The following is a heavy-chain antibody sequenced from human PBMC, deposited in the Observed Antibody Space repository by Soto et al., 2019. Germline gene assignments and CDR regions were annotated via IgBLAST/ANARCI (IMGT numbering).Heavy chain of an antibody. CDR3: ARYSSNWFQTEGMDV. Sequence: LSLTCTVSGDSISSYYWNWIRQPAGKGLEWIGRIDASGNSNYNPSLKSRVTMSVDTSKKQFSLKVTSVTAADTAVYYCARYSSNWFQTEGMDVWGQGTTVTVS. CDR1: GDSISSYY. V-gene: IGHV4-4*07. CDR2: IDASGNS. J-gene: IGHJ6*02. D-gene: IGHD6-13*01.